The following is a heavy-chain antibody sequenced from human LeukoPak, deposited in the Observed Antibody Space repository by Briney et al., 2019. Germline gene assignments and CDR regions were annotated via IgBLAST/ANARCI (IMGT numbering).Heavy chain of an antibody. D-gene: IGHD5-12*01. Sequence: PSETLSLTCAVYGGSFSGYYWSWIRQPPGKGLEWIGEINHSGSTNYNPSLKSRVTISVDTSKNQFSLKLSSVTAADTAVYYCARELNRGYKGDYWGQEPWSPSPQ. CDR2: INHSGST. V-gene: IGHV4-34*01. J-gene: IGHJ4*01. CDR1: GGSFSGYY. CDR3: ARELNRGYKGDY.